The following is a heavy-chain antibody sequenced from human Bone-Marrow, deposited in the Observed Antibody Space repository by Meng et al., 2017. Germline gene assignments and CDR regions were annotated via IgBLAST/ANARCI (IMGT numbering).Heavy chain of an antibody. J-gene: IGHJ5*02. D-gene: IGHD3-3*01. V-gene: IGHV4-39*01. CDR1: GGSISSSSYY. CDR2: IYYSGST. Sequence: QLQLQESGPGLGKPSETLSLTCTVPGGSISSSSYYWGWIRQPPGKGLEWIGSIYYSGSTYYNPSLKSRVTISVDTSKNQFSLKLSSVTAADTAVYYCARQGFLEWLLYRGNWFDPWGQGTLVTVSS. CDR3: ARQGFLEWLLYRGNWFDP.